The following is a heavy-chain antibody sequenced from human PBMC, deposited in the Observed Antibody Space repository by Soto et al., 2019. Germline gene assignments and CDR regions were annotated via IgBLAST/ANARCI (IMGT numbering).Heavy chain of an antibody. V-gene: IGHV3-30-3*01. J-gene: IGHJ5*02. CDR3: ARDGGDWFDP. Sequence: QVQLVESGGGVVQPGRSLRLSCAASGFTFSSYALHWVRQAPGKGLEWVAVISNGGTNKYYADSVKGRFTISRDNSKNTLYLHMNTLGTEATAVYYCARDGGDWFDPWGQGILVTVSS. CDR1: GFTFSSYA. CDR2: ISNGGTNK.